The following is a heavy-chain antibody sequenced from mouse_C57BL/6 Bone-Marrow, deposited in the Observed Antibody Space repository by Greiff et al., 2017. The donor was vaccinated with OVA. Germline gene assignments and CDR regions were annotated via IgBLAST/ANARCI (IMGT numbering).Heavy chain of an antibody. V-gene: IGHV1-39*01. CDR2: INPNYGTP. J-gene: IGHJ3*01. D-gene: IGHD1-1*02. CDR1: GYSFTDYN. CDR3: ARGIWSTWFAY. Sequence: LVESGPELVKPGASVKISCKASGYSFTDYNMTWVKQSNGKILEWIGVINPNYGTPSYTQTFKGKATLTVAKSSSTAYMQLNSLTSEDSAVYYCARGIWSTWFAYWGQGTLVTVSA.